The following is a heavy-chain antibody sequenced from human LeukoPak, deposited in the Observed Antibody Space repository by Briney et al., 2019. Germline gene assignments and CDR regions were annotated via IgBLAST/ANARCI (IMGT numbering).Heavy chain of an antibody. J-gene: IGHJ6*03. Sequence: GGSLRLSCAASGFTFSSYAMSWVRQAPGKGLEWVSAISGSGGSTYYADSVKGRFTISRDNSKNTLYLQMNSLRAEDTAVYYCAKDPAKYSSSWFNYYYYLDVWGKGTTVTVSS. CDR2: ISGSGGST. CDR3: AKDPAKYSSSWFNYYYYLDV. V-gene: IGHV3-23*01. D-gene: IGHD6-13*01. CDR1: GFTFSSYA.